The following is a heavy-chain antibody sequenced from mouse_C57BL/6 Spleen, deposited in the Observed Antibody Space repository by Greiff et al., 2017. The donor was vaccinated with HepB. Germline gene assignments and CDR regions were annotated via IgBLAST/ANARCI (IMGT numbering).Heavy chain of an antibody. Sequence: QVQLQQSDAELVKPGASVKISCKVSGYTFTDHTIHWMKQRPEQGLEWIGYIYPRDGSTKYNEKFKGKATLTADKSSSTAYMQLNSLTSEDSAVYYCARPEIYYGYDGAMDYWGQGTSVTVSS. D-gene: IGHD2-2*01. V-gene: IGHV1-78*01. CDR1: GYTFTDHT. J-gene: IGHJ4*01. CDR3: ARPEIYYGYDGAMDY. CDR2: IYPRDGST.